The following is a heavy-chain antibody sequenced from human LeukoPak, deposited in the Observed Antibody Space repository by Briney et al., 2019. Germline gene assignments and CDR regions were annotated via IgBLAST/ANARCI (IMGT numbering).Heavy chain of an antibody. CDR3: ASSDSGYDFWFDY. J-gene: IGHJ4*02. CDR2: IYYSGST. CDR1: GGSISSYY. Sequence: PSETLSLTCTVSGGSISSYYWSWIRQPPGKGLEWIGYIYYSGSTNYNPSLKSRDTISVDTSKNQFSLKLSSVTAADTAVYYCASSDSGYDFWFDYWGQGTLVTVSS. V-gene: IGHV4-59*01. D-gene: IGHD5-12*01.